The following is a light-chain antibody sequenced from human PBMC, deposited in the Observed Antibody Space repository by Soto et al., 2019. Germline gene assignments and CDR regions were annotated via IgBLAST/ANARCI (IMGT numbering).Light chain of an antibody. CDR3: SSFTSSITYV. CDR2: DVT. CDR1: SSDVGGYNS. Sequence: QSVLTQPASVSGSPGQSITISCTGTSSDVGGYNSVSWYRQDPGKAPKLMIYDVTNRPSGVSSRFSGSKSGNTASLTISGLQAEDEADYYCSSFTSSITYVFGTGTKVTVL. J-gene: IGLJ1*01. V-gene: IGLV2-14*01.